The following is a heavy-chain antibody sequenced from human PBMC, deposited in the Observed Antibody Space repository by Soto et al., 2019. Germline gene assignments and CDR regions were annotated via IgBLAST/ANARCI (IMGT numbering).Heavy chain of an antibody. CDR1: GYTFTSYG. J-gene: IGHJ6*02. D-gene: IGHD6-6*01. CDR2: ISAYNGNT. Sequence: QVQLVQSGAEVKKPGASAKVSCKASGYTFTSYGISWVRQAPGQGLEWMGWISAYNGNTNYAQKLQGRVTMTTDTSTSTAYMELRSLRSDDTAVYYCARDILQLGPNYYYYGMDVWGQGTTVTVSS. V-gene: IGHV1-18*01. CDR3: ARDILQLGPNYYYYGMDV.